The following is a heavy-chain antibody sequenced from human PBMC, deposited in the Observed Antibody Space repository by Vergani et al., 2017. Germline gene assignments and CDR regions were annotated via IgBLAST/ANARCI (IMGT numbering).Heavy chain of an antibody. Sequence: QVQLQESGPGLVKPSETLSLTCTVSGYSISSGYYWGWIRQPPGKGLEWIGSIYHSGSTYYNPSLKSRVTISVDTSKNQFSLKLSSVTAADTAVYYCARVEYYYDSSGYHFDYWGQGTRVTVSS. J-gene: IGHJ4*02. CDR3: ARVEYYYDSSGYHFDY. CDR2: IYHSGST. V-gene: IGHV4-38-2*02. D-gene: IGHD3-22*01. CDR1: GYSISSGYY.